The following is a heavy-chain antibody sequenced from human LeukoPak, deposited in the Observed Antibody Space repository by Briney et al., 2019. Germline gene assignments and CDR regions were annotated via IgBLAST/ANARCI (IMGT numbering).Heavy chain of an antibody. V-gene: IGHV3-53*01. Sequence: GGSLRLSCAASGFTVSSNYMSWVRQAPGRGLEWVSVIYSGGSTYYADSVKGRFTISRDNSKNTLYLQMNSLRAEDTAVYYCARGRSGSYYDGMDVWGQGTTVTVSS. J-gene: IGHJ6*02. CDR3: ARGRSGSYYDGMDV. CDR2: IYSGGST. CDR1: GFTVSSNY. D-gene: IGHD3-10*01.